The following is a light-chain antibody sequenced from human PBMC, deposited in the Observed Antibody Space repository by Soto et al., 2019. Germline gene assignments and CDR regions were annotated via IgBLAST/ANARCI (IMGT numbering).Light chain of an antibody. CDR3: SSYASSSPWV. CDR2: EVT. J-gene: IGLJ3*02. Sequence: QSVLTQPASVSGSPGQSITISCTGTSSDVGGYHYVSWYQHHPGKAPKLMIYEVTNRPSGVSNRFSGSKSGNTASLTISGHQAEDEADYYCSSYASSSPWVFGGGTKVTVL. V-gene: IGLV2-14*01. CDR1: SSDVGGYHY.